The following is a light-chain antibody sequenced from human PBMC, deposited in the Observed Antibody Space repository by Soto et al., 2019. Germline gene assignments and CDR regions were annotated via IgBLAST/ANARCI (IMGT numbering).Light chain of an antibody. CDR1: QSVSSN. Sequence: EIVMTQSPATLSVSPGERATLSCRASQSVSSNLAWYQQKPGQAPRLLIYGASTRPTGIPTRFSGSGSGTEFTLTISILQSEDFAVYYCQQNNNWLQFGKGTKVEIK. CDR3: QQNNNWLQ. J-gene: IGKJ1*01. CDR2: GAS. V-gene: IGKV3-15*01.